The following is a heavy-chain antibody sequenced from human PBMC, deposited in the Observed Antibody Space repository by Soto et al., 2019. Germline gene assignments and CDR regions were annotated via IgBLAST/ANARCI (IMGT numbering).Heavy chain of an antibody. J-gene: IGHJ4*02. Sequence: ASVKVSCKASGYTFTSYGISWVRQAPGQGLEWMGWISAYNGNTNYAQKLQGRVTMTTDTSTSTAYMELSSVTAADTAVYYCARVRFLEWLQADYWGQGTLVTVSS. CDR3: ARVRFLEWLQADY. D-gene: IGHD3-3*01. CDR2: ISAYNGNT. V-gene: IGHV1-18*01. CDR1: GYTFTSYG.